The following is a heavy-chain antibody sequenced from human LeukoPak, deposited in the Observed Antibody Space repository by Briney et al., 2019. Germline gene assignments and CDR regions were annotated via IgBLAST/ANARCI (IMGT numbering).Heavy chain of an antibody. CDR1: GYSISSGYY. V-gene: IGHV4-38-2*01. Sequence: SSETLSLTCAVSGYSISSGYYWGWMRQPPGKGLEWIGSIYHSGSTYYNPPLKSRVTISVDTSKNQFSLKLSSVTAADTAVYYCARLIVVVVAAEQPGWFDPWGQGTLVTVSS. J-gene: IGHJ5*02. D-gene: IGHD2-15*01. CDR3: ARLIVVVVAAEQPGWFDP. CDR2: IYHSGST.